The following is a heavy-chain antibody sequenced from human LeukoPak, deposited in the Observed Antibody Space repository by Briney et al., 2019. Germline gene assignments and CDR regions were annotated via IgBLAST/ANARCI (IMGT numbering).Heavy chain of an antibody. J-gene: IGHJ4*02. V-gene: IGHV3-30*04. CDR3: AKGDPYGSGSYPVDY. CDR1: GFTFRNYA. Sequence: PGGSLRLSCAASGFTFRNYAMHWVRPAPGKGLGWGAVISYDGSNKYYADSVKGRFTISRDNSKNTLYLQMNSLRPEDTAVYYCAKGDPYGSGSYPVDYWGQGTLVTVSS. CDR2: ISYDGSNK. D-gene: IGHD3-10*01.